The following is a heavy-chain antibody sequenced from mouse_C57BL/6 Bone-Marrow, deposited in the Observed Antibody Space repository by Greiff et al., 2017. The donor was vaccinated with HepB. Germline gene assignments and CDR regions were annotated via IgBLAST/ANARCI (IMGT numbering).Heavy chain of an antibody. V-gene: IGHV1-55*01. CDR1: GYTFTSYW. CDR3: ARSTGNSGSWFAY. Sequence: QVQLQQPGAELVKPGASVKMSCKASGYTFTSYWITWVKQRPGQGLEWIGDIYPGSGSTNYNEKFKSKATLTVDTSSSTAYMQLSSLTSEDSAVYYCARSTGNSGSWFAYWGQGTLVTVSA. J-gene: IGHJ3*01. D-gene: IGHD2-1*01. CDR2: IYPGSGST.